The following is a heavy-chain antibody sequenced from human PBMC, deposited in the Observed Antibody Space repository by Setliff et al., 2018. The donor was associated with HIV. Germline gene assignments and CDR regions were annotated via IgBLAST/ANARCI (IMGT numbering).Heavy chain of an antibody. CDR2: IGTYNGDT. D-gene: IGHD2-21*01. CDR3: ATGIPSDLDY. CDR1: GYTFTSSG. J-gene: IGHJ4*01. Sequence: ASVKVSCKASGYTFTSSGITWVRQAPGQGLEWMGWIGTYNGDTNYAQKFQGRVTMTTDTSTSTAYMELRSLISDDTAVYYCATGIPSDLDYWGQGTLVTVSS. V-gene: IGHV1-18*01.